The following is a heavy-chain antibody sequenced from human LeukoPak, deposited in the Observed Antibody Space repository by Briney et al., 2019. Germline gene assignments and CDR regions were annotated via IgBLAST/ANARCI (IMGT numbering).Heavy chain of an antibody. Sequence: ASVKVSCKASGYTFTSYYMHWVRQAPGQGLEWMGIINPSGGSTSYAQKSQGRVTMTRDTSTSTVYMELSSLRSEDTAVYYCATLGRSGYDLKGVSDYWGQGTLVTVSS. V-gene: IGHV1-46*01. CDR1: GYTFTSYY. D-gene: IGHD5-12*01. CDR3: ATLGRSGYDLKGVSDY. CDR2: INPSGGST. J-gene: IGHJ4*02.